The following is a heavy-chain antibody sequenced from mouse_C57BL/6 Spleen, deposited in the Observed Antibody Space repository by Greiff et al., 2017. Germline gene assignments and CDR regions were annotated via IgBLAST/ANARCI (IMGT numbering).Heavy chain of an antibody. D-gene: IGHD1-1*01. J-gene: IGHJ2*01. CDR2: IYPGSGST. CDR3: ARNDYYGSSYDY. CDR1: GYTFTSYW. V-gene: IGHV1-55*01. Sequence: QVQLQQPGAELVKPGASVKMSCKASGYTFTSYWITWVKQRPGQGLEWIGDIYPGSGSTNYNEKFKSKATLTVDTSSSTAYMQLSSLTSEDSAVYYCARNDYYGSSYDYWDQGTTLTVSS.